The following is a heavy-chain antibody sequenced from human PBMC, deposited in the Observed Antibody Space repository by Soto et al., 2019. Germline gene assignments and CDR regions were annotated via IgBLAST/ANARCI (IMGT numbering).Heavy chain of an antibody. V-gene: IGHV1-18*01. CDR1: GYTFSSIG. D-gene: IGHD3-10*01. J-gene: IGHJ4*02. CDR3: ARDLDASGSYYTDY. CDR2: ISPYKGNT. Sequence: QIQLVQSGAEVKKPGASVQVSCKASGYTFSSIGISWVRQAPGQGREWMGWISPYKGNTHYAQGLQGRVTMTTDTSTSTAYMELRSLRSDDTAVYYCARDLDASGSYYTDYWGQGTLVTVSS.